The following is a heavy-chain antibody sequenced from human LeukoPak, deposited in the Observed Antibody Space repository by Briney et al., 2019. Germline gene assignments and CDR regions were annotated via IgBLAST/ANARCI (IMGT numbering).Heavy chain of an antibody. J-gene: IGHJ4*02. V-gene: IGHV4-61*02. CDR2: IYTSGST. Sequence: SSETLSLTCTVSGGSISSGSYYWSWIRQPAGKGLEWIGRIYTSGSTNYNPSLKSRVTISVDTSRNQFSLKLSSVTAADTAVYYCARDRITMVRGVTIFDYWGQGTLVTVSS. CDR3: ARDRITMVRGVTIFDY. CDR1: GGSISSGSYY. D-gene: IGHD3-10*01.